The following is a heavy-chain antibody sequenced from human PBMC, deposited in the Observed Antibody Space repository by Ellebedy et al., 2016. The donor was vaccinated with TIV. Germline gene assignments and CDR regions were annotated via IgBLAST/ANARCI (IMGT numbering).Heavy chain of an antibody. CDR3: AKMNLAQGAFDL. CDR2: ISDTTGKT. Sequence: GESLKISCEASGFTFNINAMSWVRQAPGKGLEWVSLISDTTGKTQYADSVKGRFTISRDNSKNTLYLQMDSLRPEDTAVYFCAKMNLAQGAFDLWGQGTMVTVSS. D-gene: IGHD3-3*02. CDR1: GFTFNINA. V-gene: IGHV3-23*01. J-gene: IGHJ3*01.